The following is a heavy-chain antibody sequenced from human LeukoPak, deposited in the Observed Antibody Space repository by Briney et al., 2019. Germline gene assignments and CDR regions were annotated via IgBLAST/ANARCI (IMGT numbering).Heavy chain of an antibody. CDR3: ARVRQYSSWNFDY. D-gene: IGHD6-6*01. J-gene: IGHJ4*02. CDR1: GGTFSNNV. V-gene: IGHV1-69*06. Sequence: ASVKVSCKVSGGTFSNNVINWIRRAPGQGLEWMGGIIPMVDSANYGQKFQGRVTITADISTTTAYLELSSLRYEDTAMYYCARVRQYSSWNFDYWGQGTLVTVSS. CDR2: IIPMVDSA.